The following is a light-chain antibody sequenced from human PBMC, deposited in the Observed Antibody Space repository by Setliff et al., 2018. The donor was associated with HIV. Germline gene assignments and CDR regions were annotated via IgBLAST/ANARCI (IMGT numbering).Light chain of an antibody. V-gene: IGLV2-14*03. J-gene: IGLJ3*02. CDR2: HVT. CDR1: SSDIGAYDF. CDR3: SSFTTSKTLE. Sequence: QSALTQPASVSGSPGQSITISCTGTSSDIGAYDFVSWYQQHPGKAPKLMIFHVTERPSGISDRFSGSKSDNTASLTISGLQTEDEADYYCSSFTTSKTLEFGGGTKVTVL.